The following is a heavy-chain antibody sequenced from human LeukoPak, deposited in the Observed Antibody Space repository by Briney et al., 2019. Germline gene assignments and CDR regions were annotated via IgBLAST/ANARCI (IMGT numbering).Heavy chain of an antibody. CDR3: ARVGDRGGLWNFDY. V-gene: IGHV1-2*02. CDR2: INPNSGGT. D-gene: IGHD3-3*01. Sequence: GASVKVSCKASGHTFTGYYMHWVRQAPGQGLEWMGWINPNSGGTNYAQKFQGRVTMTRDTSISTAYMELSRLRSDDTAVYYCARVGDRGGLWNFDYWGQGTLVTVSS. CDR1: GHTFTGYY. J-gene: IGHJ4*02.